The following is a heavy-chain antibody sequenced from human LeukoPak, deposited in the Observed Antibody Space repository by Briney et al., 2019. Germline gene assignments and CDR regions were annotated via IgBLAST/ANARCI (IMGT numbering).Heavy chain of an antibody. Sequence: SETLSLTCTVSGGSINSSDHYWAWIRQPPGKGLEWIGSKYYSGDTYYSPSLNSRVMISLDTPKKQFSLKLSSVTAADTAVYYCARDTVVVVAATNYYYYGMDVWGQGTTVTVSS. V-gene: IGHV4-39*07. D-gene: IGHD2-15*01. J-gene: IGHJ6*02. CDR1: GGSINSSDHY. CDR2: KYYSGDT. CDR3: ARDTVVVVAATNYYYYGMDV.